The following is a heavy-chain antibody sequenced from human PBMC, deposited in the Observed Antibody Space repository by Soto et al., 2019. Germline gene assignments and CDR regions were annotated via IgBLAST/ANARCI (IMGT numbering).Heavy chain of an antibody. V-gene: IGHV3-23*01. CDR3: AKLDFDYVWGSYRH. J-gene: IGHJ4*02. CDR1: GFTFSSYA. D-gene: IGHD3-16*02. Sequence: GGSLRLSCAASGFTFSSYAMSWVRQAPGKGLEWVSAISGSGGSTYYADSVKGRFTISRDNSKNTLYLQMNSLRAEDTAVYYCAKLDFDYVWGSYRHWGQGTLVTVSS. CDR2: ISGSGGST.